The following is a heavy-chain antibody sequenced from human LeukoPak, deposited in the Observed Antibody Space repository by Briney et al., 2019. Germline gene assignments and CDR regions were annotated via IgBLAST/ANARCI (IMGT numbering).Heavy chain of an antibody. J-gene: IGHJ6*03. D-gene: IGHD3-10*01. CDR1: GGSISSYY. V-gene: IGHV4-4*07. CDR2: IYTSGST. Sequence: PSETLSLTCTVSGGSISSYYWSWIRQPAGKGLEWIGRIYTSGSTNYNPSLKSRVTMSVDTSKNQFSLKLSSVTAVDTAVYYCARDQGWYYGSGSYYYYYYMDVWGKGTTVTISS. CDR3: ARDQGWYYGSGSYYYYYYMDV.